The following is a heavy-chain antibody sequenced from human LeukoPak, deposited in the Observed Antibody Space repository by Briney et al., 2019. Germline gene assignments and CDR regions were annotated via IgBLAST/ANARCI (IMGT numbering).Heavy chain of an antibody. CDR1: VYSISSTHW. CDR3: ARAGSSWLDY. D-gene: IGHD6-13*01. Sequence: SETLSLTCAVSVYSISSTHWWSWIRPPAGEGLEWIGLIYTSGSTNYNPSLKSRVTMSVDISKNQFSLKLSSVTAADTAVYYCARAGSSWLDYWGQGTLVTVSS. J-gene: IGHJ4*02. V-gene: IGHV4-4*07. CDR2: IYTSGST.